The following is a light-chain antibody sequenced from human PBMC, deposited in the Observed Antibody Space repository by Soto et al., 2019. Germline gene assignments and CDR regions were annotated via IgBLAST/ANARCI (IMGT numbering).Light chain of an antibody. V-gene: IGKV1-9*01. CDR2: GVS. CDR1: QEISGY. Sequence: IQLTQSPPSLSASVGDRVTITCRASQEISGYLAWYQQTPGKAPKLLIYGVSTLQDGVSSRFSGRGSGTDFSLTISSLQPEDFATYYCQHLHWAFGPGT. CDR3: QHLHWA. J-gene: IGKJ1*01.